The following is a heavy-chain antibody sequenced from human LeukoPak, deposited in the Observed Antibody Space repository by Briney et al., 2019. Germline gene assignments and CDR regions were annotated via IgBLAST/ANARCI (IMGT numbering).Heavy chain of an antibody. Sequence: GGSLRLSCAASGFTFNTYGMNWVRQAPGKGLEWISYISANGDTIYYVDSVRGRFTISRDNAKNSLYLLMNSLRAEDTALYYCVSAYGGLLDYWGQGSLVTVSS. CDR3: VSAYGGLLDY. J-gene: IGHJ4*02. V-gene: IGHV3-48*03. CDR2: ISANGDTI. CDR1: GFTFNTYG. D-gene: IGHD3-16*01.